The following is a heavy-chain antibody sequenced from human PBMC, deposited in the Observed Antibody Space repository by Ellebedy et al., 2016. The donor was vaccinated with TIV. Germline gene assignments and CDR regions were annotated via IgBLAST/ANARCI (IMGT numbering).Heavy chain of an antibody. Sequence: MPSETLSLTCAVYGGSFSGYYWSWIRQPPGKGLEWIGSVYYSGTIYYNPTLKSRVTISVDTSKNPFSLKLSSVTAADTAVYYCARRRENSSSWYATPYYFDHWGQGTLVTVSS. CDR1: GGSFSGYY. CDR3: ARRRENSSSWYATPYYFDH. J-gene: IGHJ4*02. D-gene: IGHD6-13*01. CDR2: VYYSGTI. V-gene: IGHV4-34*01.